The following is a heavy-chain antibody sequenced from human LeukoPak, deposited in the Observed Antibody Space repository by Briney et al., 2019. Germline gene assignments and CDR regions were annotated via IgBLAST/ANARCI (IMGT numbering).Heavy chain of an antibody. CDR2: MNPNSGNT. CDR1: GYTFTSYD. CDR3: ARYLRRRLYSSGWLYYMDV. Sequence: GASVKVSCKASGYTFTSYDINWVRQATGQGLEWMGWMNPNSGNTGYAQKFQGRVTMTRNTSISTAYMELSSLRSEDTAVYYCARYLRRRLYSSGWLYYMDVWGKGTTVTISS. V-gene: IGHV1-8*01. J-gene: IGHJ6*03. D-gene: IGHD6-19*01.